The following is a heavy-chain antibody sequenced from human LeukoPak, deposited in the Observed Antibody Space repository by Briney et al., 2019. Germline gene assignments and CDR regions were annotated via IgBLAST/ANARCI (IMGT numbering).Heavy chain of an antibody. CDR1: GYTFTSYG. V-gene: IGHV1-18*01. CDR3: ARGRGYVDTAMPFDY. Sequence: ASVKASCKASGYTFTSYGISWVRQAPGQGLEWMGWISAYNGNTNYAQKLQGRVTMTTDTSTSTAYMELRSLRSDDTAVYYCARGRGYVDTAMPFDYWGQGTLVTVSS. J-gene: IGHJ4*02. CDR2: ISAYNGNT. D-gene: IGHD5-18*01.